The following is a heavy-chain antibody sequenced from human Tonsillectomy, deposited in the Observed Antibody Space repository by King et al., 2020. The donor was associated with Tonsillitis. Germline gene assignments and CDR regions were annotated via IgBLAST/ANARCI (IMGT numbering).Heavy chain of an antibody. V-gene: IGHV3-21*01. CDR2: ISSSSSYI. CDR1: GFTFSSYS. CDR3: ASGSLYGDYGRTMVAFDI. Sequence: VQLVESGGGLVKPGGSLRLSCAASGFTFSSYSMNWVRQAPGKGLEWVSSISSSSSYIYYADSVKGRFTISRDNAKNSLYLQMNSLRAEDTAVYYCASGSLYGDYGRTMVAFDIWGQGTMVPVSS. D-gene: IGHD4-17*01. J-gene: IGHJ3*02.